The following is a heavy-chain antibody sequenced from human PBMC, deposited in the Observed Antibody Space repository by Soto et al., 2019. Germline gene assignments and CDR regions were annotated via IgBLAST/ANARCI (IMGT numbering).Heavy chain of an antibody. J-gene: IGHJ6*02. Sequence: EVQLVESGGGLVQPGGSLRLSCAASGFTFSNYWMSWVRQVPGKGLEWVANINQDGSEKYYVDSVKGRFTISRDNGKNSLYLQMNSLRAEDTAVYYCATSPYPSYYYYGMDVWGQGTTVTVSS. CDR1: GFTFSNYW. CDR2: INQDGSEK. V-gene: IGHV3-7*03. CDR3: ATSPYPSYYYYGMDV.